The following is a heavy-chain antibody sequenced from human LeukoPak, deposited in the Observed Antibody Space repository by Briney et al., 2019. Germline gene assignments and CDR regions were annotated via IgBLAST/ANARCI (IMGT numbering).Heavy chain of an antibody. J-gene: IGHJ4*02. Sequence: GGSLRLSRAASGFTFSSYGMNWVRQAPGKGLEWVSYISDSSSTIYYADSAKGRLTISRDNAKNSLYLQMNSLRAEDTAVYYCARWGATGYGDYWGQGTLVTVSS. V-gene: IGHV3-48*03. CDR2: ISDSSSTI. CDR3: ARWGATGYGDY. CDR1: GFTFSSYG. D-gene: IGHD3-9*01.